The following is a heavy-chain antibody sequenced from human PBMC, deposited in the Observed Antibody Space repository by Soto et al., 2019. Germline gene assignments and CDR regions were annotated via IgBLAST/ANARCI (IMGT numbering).Heavy chain of an antibody. D-gene: IGHD2-15*01. CDR3: AKAYSLSPTWPLFDY. Sequence: GGSLRLSCAASGFTFSSYAMSWVRQAPGKGLEWVSAISGSGGSTYYADSVKGRFTISRDNSKNTLYLQMNSLRAEDTAVYYCAKAYSLSPTWPLFDYWGQGTLVTVSS. CDR2: ISGSGGST. V-gene: IGHV3-23*01. J-gene: IGHJ4*02. CDR1: GFTFSSYA.